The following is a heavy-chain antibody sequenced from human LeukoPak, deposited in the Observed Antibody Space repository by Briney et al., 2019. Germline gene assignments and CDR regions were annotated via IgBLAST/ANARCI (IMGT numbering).Heavy chain of an antibody. V-gene: IGHV1-46*01. CDR3: ARGGYDFSSGHYPDN. CDR1: QYTFTTYF. D-gene: IGHD3-3*01. CDR2: INPSAGST. J-gene: IGHJ4*02. Sequence: ASVKVSCKASQYTFTTYFMHWVRQAPGQGLEWMGVINPSAGSTSYAQKFQDRATMTRDTSTSTVYLHLSSLRSEDTAVYYCARGGYDFSSGHYPDNWGQGTLVTVSS.